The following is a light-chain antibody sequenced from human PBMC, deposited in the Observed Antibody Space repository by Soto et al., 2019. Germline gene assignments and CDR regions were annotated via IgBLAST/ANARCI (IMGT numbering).Light chain of an antibody. CDR3: QQRSNWRT. CDR1: QSVSSY. Sequence: EIVLTQSPGTLSLSPGKRATLSCRASQSVSSYLAWYQQKPGQAPRLLIYDASNRATGIPARFSGSGSGTDFTLTISSLEPEDFAVYYCQQRSNWRTFGQGTKVDIK. CDR2: DAS. J-gene: IGKJ1*01. V-gene: IGKV3-11*01.